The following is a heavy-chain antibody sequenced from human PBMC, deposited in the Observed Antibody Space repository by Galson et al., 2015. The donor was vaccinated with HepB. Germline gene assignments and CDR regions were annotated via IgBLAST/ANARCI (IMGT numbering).Heavy chain of an antibody. CDR2: ISWNSGSI. D-gene: IGHD1-20*01. Sequence: SLRLSCAASGFTFDDYAMHWVRQAPGKGLEWVSGISWNSGSIGYADSVKGRFTISRDNAKNSLYLQMNSLRAEDTALYYCAKDIGVTGGAFDIWGQGTMVTVSS. J-gene: IGHJ3*02. V-gene: IGHV3-9*01. CDR1: GFTFDDYA. CDR3: AKDIGVTGGAFDI.